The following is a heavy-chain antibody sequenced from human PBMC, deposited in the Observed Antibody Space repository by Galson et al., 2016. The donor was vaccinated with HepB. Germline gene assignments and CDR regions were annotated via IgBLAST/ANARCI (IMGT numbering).Heavy chain of an antibody. CDR1: GGSFTDNF. D-gene: IGHD1-1*01. Sequence: ETLSLTCGVSGGSFTDNFWSWIRQPPGKGLEWIGEISHAGIKNFSPSLRGRLRMSTDTSKSQFSLELRSVTAADPAVYYCARGLATRPRQRDNRGLDSFDIWGPGTLVTVSS. CDR3: ARGLATRPRQRDNRGLDSFDI. J-gene: IGHJ3*02. V-gene: IGHV4-34*01. CDR2: ISHAGIK.